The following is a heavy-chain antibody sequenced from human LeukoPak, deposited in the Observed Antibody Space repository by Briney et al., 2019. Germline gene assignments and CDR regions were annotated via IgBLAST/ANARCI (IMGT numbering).Heavy chain of an antibody. J-gene: IGHJ4*02. Sequence: GASAKVSCKASGGTFSSYAISWVRQAPGQGLEWMGWISAYNGNTNYAQKLQGRVTMTTDTSTSTAYMELRSLRSDDTAVYYCARLGGNYPIDYWGQGTLVTVSS. D-gene: IGHD1-7*01. CDR3: ARLGGNYPIDY. CDR2: ISAYNGNT. V-gene: IGHV1-18*01. CDR1: GGTFSSYA.